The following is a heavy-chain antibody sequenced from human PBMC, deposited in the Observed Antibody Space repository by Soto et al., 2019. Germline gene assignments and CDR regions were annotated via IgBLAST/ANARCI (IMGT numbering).Heavy chain of an antibody. Sequence: PGGSLRLSCAASGFTFSSYEMNWVRQAPGKGLEWVSYISSDGSTIYYADSVKGRFTISRDNAKNSLYLQMNSLRAEDTAVYYCASSYCSSTSCYDGWFDPWGQGTLVTVSS. CDR1: GFTFSSYE. CDR3: ASSYCSSTSCYDGWFDP. CDR2: ISSDGSTI. J-gene: IGHJ5*02. D-gene: IGHD2-2*01. V-gene: IGHV3-48*03.